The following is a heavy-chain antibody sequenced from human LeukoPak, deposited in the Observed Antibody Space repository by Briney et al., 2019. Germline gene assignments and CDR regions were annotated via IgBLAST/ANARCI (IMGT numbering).Heavy chain of an antibody. CDR2: INPNSGGT. CDR3: ARGDVVVVAAIDAFDI. Sequence: ASVKVSCKASGYTFTGYYMHWVRQAPGQGLEWMGWINPNSGGTNYAQKFQGWVTMTRDTSISTAYMELSRLRSDDTAVYYCARGDVVVVAAIDAFDIWGQGTMVTVSS. CDR1: GYTFTGYY. D-gene: IGHD2-15*01. J-gene: IGHJ3*02. V-gene: IGHV1-2*04.